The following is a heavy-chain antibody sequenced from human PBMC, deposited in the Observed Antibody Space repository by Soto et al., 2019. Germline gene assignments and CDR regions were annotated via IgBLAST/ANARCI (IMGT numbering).Heavy chain of an antibody. CDR2: IIDRGSI. CDR3: ARESHDILTGPPWVWYFDL. D-gene: IGHD3-9*01. J-gene: IGHJ2*01. Sequence: QVQLQQWGAGPLRPLETLSLTCGVSGGSFSGYYWAWTRQSPGKGLEWIGEIIDRGSINYNPSLKSRVSISVDTSKNHYSLNLRSVTAADTAVYYCARESHDILTGPPWVWYFDLWGRGTLVTVSS. V-gene: IGHV4-34*12. CDR1: GGSFSGYY.